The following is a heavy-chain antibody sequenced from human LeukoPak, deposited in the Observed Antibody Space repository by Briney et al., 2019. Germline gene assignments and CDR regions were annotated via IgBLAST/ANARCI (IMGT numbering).Heavy chain of an antibody. D-gene: IGHD2-21*01. V-gene: IGHV3-9*01. Sequence: GGSLRLSCSASGFTFHDYAMHWVRQAPGKGLKWVSGISWNSGSIGYAVSVKGRFTISRDNAKKSLYLQMNSLTTEDTALYYCAKSRGDTYYHGMDVWGQGTTVTVSS. J-gene: IGHJ6*02. CDR2: ISWNSGSI. CDR1: GFTFHDYA. CDR3: AKSRGDTYYHGMDV.